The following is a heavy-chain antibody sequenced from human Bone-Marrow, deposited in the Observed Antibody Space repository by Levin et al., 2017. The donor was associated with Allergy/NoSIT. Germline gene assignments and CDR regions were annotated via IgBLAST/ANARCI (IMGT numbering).Heavy chain of an antibody. V-gene: IGHV3-30*04. D-gene: IGHD3-3*01. CDR2: ISYDVRYR. Sequence: GESLKISCAVSGFTFSSYAMHWVRQAPGKGLEWVAFISYDVRYRDYADSVRGRFTISRDNSKSTLYLQMDSLRLEDTAVYFCARHNPPRFPLDYWGQGTLLTVSS. CDR3: ARHNPPRFPLDY. CDR1: GFTFSSYA. J-gene: IGHJ4*02.